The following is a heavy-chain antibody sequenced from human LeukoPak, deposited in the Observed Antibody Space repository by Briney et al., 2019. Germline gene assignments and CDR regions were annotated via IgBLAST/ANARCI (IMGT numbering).Heavy chain of an antibody. J-gene: IGHJ4*02. CDR2: IYSSGST. CDR3: TRGWTEFDY. D-gene: IGHD1-14*01. CDR1: GGSISSYY. Sequence: TSETLSLTCTVSGGSISSYYWNWVRQPAGKGLEWIGRIYSSGSTSYNPSLKSRVTMSVDTSKNQFSLYLTSVTAADTAVYYCTRGWTEFDYWGQGALVTVSS. V-gene: IGHV4-4*07.